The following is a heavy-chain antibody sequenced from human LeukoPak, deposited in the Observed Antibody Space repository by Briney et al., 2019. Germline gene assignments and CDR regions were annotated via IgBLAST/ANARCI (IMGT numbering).Heavy chain of an antibody. J-gene: IGHJ6*03. CDR3: AKGPYYDFWSGYYPSNYYMDV. CDR2: ISGGGGST. V-gene: IGHV3-23*01. Sequence: GGSLRLSCAASGFTFSSYAMSWVRQAPGKGLEWVSAISGGGGSTYYADSAKGRFTISRDNSKNTLYLQMNSLRAEDTAVYYCAKGPYYDFWSGYYPSNYYMDVWGEGTTVTVSS. D-gene: IGHD3-3*01. CDR1: GFTFSSYA.